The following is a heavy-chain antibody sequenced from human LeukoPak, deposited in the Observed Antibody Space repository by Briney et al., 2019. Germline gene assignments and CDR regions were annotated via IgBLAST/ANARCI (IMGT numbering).Heavy chain of an antibody. D-gene: IGHD6-13*01. CDR3: ARVTGYRIEDYFDY. J-gene: IGHJ4*02. V-gene: IGHV4-61*01. CDR1: AGSISSSSYY. Sequence: SETLSLTCTVSAGSISSSSYYWSWIRQPPGKGLDWFGYIYYSGSTNYNPSLKSRVTISVETSKNEFSLKLRSVTAADTAVYYCARVTGYRIEDYFDYWGQGTLVTVSS. CDR2: IYYSGST.